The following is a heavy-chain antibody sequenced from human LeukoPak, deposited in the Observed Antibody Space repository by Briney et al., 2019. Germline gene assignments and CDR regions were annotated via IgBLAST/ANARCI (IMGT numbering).Heavy chain of an antibody. V-gene: IGHV3-66*01. Sequence: GGSLRLSCAASGFTVSSNYMSWVRQAPGKGLEWVSIIYSDGSTYYADSVKGRFTISRDNSKNTLYLQMNSLGAADTAVYYCASMSWYASFQHWGQGTLVTVSS. CDR1: GFTVSSNY. CDR2: IYSDGST. D-gene: IGHD6-13*01. J-gene: IGHJ1*01. CDR3: ASMSWYASFQH.